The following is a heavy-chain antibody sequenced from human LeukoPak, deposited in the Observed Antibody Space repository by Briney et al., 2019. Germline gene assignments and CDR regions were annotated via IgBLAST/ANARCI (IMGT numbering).Heavy chain of an antibody. CDR2: ISYDGSNK. CDR3: AKFREKGYYGSGSYLDY. CDR1: GFTFSSYG. V-gene: IGHV3-30*18. Sequence: GGSLRLSCAASGFTFSSYGMHWVRQAPGKGLEWVAVISYDGSNKYYADSVKGRFTISRDNSKNTLYLQMNSLRAEDTAVYYCAKFREKGYYGSGSYLDYWGQGTLVTVSS. J-gene: IGHJ4*02. D-gene: IGHD3-10*01.